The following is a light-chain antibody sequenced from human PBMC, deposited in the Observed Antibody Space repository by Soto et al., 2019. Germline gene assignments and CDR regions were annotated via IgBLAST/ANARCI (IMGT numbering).Light chain of an antibody. Sequence: QLVLTQSPSASASLGASVKFICTLSSGHSSYAIAWHQQQPEKGPRYLMKINSDGSHSKGDGIPDRFSGSSSGAERYLTISTLQSEDEADSYCQTWGTGIRVFGTGTKLTVL. V-gene: IGLV4-69*01. CDR3: QTWGTGIRV. J-gene: IGLJ1*01. CDR2: INSDGSH. CDR1: SGHSSYA.